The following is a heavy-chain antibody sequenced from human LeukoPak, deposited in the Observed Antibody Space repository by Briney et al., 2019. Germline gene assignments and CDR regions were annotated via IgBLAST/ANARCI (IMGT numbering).Heavy chain of an antibody. CDR2: ISYDGSNK. J-gene: IGHJ4*02. CDR3: ARSAGYCSSTSCYYYAY. D-gene: IGHD2-2*01. V-gene: IGHV3-30*04. CDR1: GFTFSSYA. Sequence: GGSLRLSCAASGFTFSSYAMHWVRQAPGKGLEWVAVISYDGSNKYYADSVKGRFTISRDNSKNTLYLQMNSLRAEDTAVYYCARSAGYCSSTSCYYYAYWGQGTLVTVSS.